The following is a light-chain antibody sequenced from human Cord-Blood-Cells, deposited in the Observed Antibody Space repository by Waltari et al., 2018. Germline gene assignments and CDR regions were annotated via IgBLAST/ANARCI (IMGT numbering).Light chain of an antibody. J-gene: IGKJ4*01. CDR1: QGISSY. V-gene: IGKV1-9*01. CDR3: QQLNSYPPT. CDR2: AAS. Sequence: IQLTQSPSSLSASVGDRVTITCRASQGISSYLAWYQQKPGKDPKLLLYAASTLQSGVPSRFSASGSGKDFTLTISSLQPEDFATDYCQQLNSYPPTFGGGTKVEIK.